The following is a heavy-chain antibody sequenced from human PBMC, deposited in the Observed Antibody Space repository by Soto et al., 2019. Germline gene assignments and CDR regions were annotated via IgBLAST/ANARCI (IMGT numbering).Heavy chain of an antibody. J-gene: IGHJ4*02. Sequence: QVQLVQSGAEVRKPGASVKLSCKASGGTFDNYAIHWVRQAPGQGLEWMWWINVGRGNLKYSEGFQGRFFMTKDTSANTAFHELTDLRTEDTAVYFCAGYQDDYSSNWGRLHFWGQGTLVTVSS. CDR2: INVGRGNL. D-gene: IGHD6-13*01. CDR1: GGTFDNYA. V-gene: IGHV1-3*01. CDR3: AGYQDDYSSNWGRLHF.